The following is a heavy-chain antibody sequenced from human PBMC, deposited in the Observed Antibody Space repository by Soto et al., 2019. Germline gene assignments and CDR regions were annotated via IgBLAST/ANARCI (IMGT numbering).Heavy chain of an antibody. J-gene: IGHJ6*02. D-gene: IGHD2-21*02. Sequence: QITLKESGPTLVKPTQTLTLTCTFSAFSLSTGGVGVGWIRQPPGKALEWLALIYWDDDKRYSPSLRSRLTSTQDTSKNKVVITMPNMDPVDTATYYCIQSRCGGDCLQSYASYYYYGMDVWGQGTTVTVSS. CDR1: AFSLSTGGVG. CDR2: IYWDDDK. CDR3: IQSRCGGDCLQSYASYYYYGMDV. V-gene: IGHV2-5*02.